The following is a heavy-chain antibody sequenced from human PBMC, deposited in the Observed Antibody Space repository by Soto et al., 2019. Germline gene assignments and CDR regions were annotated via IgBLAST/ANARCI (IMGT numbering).Heavy chain of an antibody. D-gene: IGHD2-15*01. CDR2: MNPNSGNT. J-gene: IGHJ4*02. Sequence: QVQLVQSGAEVKKPGASVTVSCKASGYTFTNNVINCVRQAPGQGLEWMGWMNPNSGNTGYAQKFQGRVTMTRNTSLRTAYIDLSSLSSDDTAVYYCARVMLGGHSDYWGQGTLVTVSS. V-gene: IGHV1-8*01. CDR3: ARVMLGGHSDY. CDR1: GYTFTNNV.